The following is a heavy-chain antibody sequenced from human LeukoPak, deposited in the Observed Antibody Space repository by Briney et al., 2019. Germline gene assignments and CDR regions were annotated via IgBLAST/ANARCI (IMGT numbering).Heavy chain of an antibody. D-gene: IGHD4-17*01. CDR3: ARHDYALGN. J-gene: IGHJ4*02. V-gene: IGHV5-10-1*01. CDR2: IDPSDSYT. Sequence: ASVKVSCKASGYTFTSYWISWVRQMPGKGLEWMGRIDPSDSYTNYSPSFQGHVTISADKSISTAYLQWSSLKASDTAMYYCARHDYALGNWGQGTLVTVSS. CDR1: GYTFTSYW.